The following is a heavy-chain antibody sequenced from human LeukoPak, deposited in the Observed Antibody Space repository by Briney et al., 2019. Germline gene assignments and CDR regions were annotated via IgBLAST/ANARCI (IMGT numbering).Heavy chain of an antibody. CDR2: ISAYNGNT. CDR3: ARERQWLVRYYYYGMDI. V-gene: IGHV1-18*01. Sequence: ASVKVSCKASGYTFTSYGISWVRQAPGQGLEWMGWISAYNGNTNYAQKLQGRVTMTTDTSTSTAYMELRSLRSDDTAVYYCARERQWLVRYYYYGMDIWGQGTLVTVSS. D-gene: IGHD6-19*01. J-gene: IGHJ6*02. CDR1: GYTFTSYG.